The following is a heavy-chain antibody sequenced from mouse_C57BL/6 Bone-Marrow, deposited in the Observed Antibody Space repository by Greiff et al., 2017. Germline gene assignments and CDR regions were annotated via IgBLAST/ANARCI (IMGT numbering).Heavy chain of an antibody. V-gene: IGHV1-54*01. J-gene: IGHJ4*01. CDR2: INPGSGGT. CDR1: GYAFTNYL. D-gene: IGHD2-2*01. CDR3: ARLIYYGYVMDY. Sequence: QVQLQQSGAELVRPGTSVKVSCKASGYAFTNYLIEWVKQRPGQGLEWIGVINPGSGGTNYNEKFKGKATLTADKSSSTAYMQLSSLTSEDSAVYFCARLIYYGYVMDYCGQGTSVTVSS.